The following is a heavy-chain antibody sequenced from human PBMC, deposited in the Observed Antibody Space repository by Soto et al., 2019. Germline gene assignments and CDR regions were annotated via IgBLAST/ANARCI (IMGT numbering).Heavy chain of an antibody. D-gene: IGHD2-8*02. CDR3: ARDKITGLFDY. CDR1: GGSFSGYY. Sequence: QVQLQQWGAGLLKPSETLSLTCAVYGGSFSGYYWTWIRQPPGTGLGWIGEINHGGSTNYNPSLKSRVTISVDTSKNQFSLKLTSVTAAETAVYYCARDKITGLFDYWGQGTLVTVSS. J-gene: IGHJ4*02. V-gene: IGHV4-34*01. CDR2: INHGGST.